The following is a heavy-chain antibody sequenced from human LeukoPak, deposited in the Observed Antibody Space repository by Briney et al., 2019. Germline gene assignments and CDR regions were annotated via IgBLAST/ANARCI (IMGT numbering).Heavy chain of an antibody. Sequence: ETLSLTCTVSGGSISSSSYYWGWIRQPPGKGLEWIGSIYYSGSTYYNPSLKSRVTISVDTSKNQFSLKLSSVTVADTAVYYCARLSTATPHAFDIWGQGTMVTVSS. CDR3: ARLSTATPHAFDI. CDR1: GGSISSSSYY. J-gene: IGHJ3*02. V-gene: IGHV4-39*01. D-gene: IGHD4-17*01. CDR2: IYYSGST.